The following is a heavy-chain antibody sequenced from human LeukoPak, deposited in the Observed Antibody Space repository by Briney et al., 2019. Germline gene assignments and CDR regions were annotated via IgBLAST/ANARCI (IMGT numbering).Heavy chain of an antibody. Sequence: GGSLRLSCAVSGFTFKDYWMHCVRQVPGKGLVWVSCMNTDGSDRRYAGSVEGRFTISRDSANNRLYLIMNSLRVEDTAVYYCARGLLPGVGMGDYWGQGTLVTVSS. CDR2: MNTDGSDR. V-gene: IGHV3-74*01. CDR1: GFTFKDYW. D-gene: IGHD6-13*01. J-gene: IGHJ4*02. CDR3: ARGLLPGVGMGDY.